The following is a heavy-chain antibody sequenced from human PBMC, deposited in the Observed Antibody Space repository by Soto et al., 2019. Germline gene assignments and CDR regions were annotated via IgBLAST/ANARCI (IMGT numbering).Heavy chain of an antibody. CDR3: ARVVITLTPEINDAFDI. CDR1: GGSISSDNYY. D-gene: IGHD3-16*01. J-gene: IGHJ3*02. V-gene: IGHV4-31*01. Sequence: QVQLQESGPGLVKPSQTLSLTCTVSGGSISSDNYYWSWIRQHPGKGLEWIGYIYYSGSTFYNPSLNTQVTIAVDTTKNQFSLKLSSVTAAETAIYCCARVVITLTPEINDAFDIWGQGTMVTVSS. CDR2: IYYSGST.